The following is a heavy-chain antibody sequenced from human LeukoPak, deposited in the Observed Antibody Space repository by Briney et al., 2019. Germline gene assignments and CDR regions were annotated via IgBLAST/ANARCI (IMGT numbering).Heavy chain of an antibody. V-gene: IGHV3-30-3*01. CDR1: GFTFSSYA. J-gene: IGHJ4*02. CDR3: ARDKYSSSSTPLDY. CDR2: ISYDGSNK. Sequence: GGSLRLSCAASGFTFSSYAMHWVRQAPGKGLEWVAVISYDGSNKYYADSVKGRFTISRDNSKNTLYLQMNSLRAEDTAVYYCARDKYSSSSTPLDYWGRGTLVTVSS. D-gene: IGHD6-6*01.